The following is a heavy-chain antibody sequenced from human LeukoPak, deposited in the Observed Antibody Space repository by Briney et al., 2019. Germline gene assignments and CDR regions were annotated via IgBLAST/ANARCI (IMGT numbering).Heavy chain of an antibody. CDR1: GGSISSGDYY. V-gene: IGHV4-30-4*08. J-gene: IGHJ4*02. CDR2: IYYSGST. D-gene: IGHD3-16*01. Sequence: SQTLSLTCTVSGGSISSGDYYWSWIRQPPGKGLEWIGYIYYSGSTYYNPSLKSRVTISVDTSKNQFSLKLSSVTAADTAVYYCAXXLPYXDXVXXXXXXXXXXGQG. CDR3: AXXLPYXDXVXXXXXXXXX.